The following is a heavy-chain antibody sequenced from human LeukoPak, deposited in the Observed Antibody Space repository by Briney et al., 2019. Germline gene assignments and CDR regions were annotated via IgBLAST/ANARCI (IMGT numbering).Heavy chain of an antibody. D-gene: IGHD1-26*01. J-gene: IGHJ4*02. Sequence: GGSLRLSCAASGFTFSDYYMSWIRQAPGKGLEWVSYISISSSDTNYADSVKGRFTVSRDNAKNTLYLQIYSLRAEDTAVYYCARGVSGSYSPSDYWGQGTLVTVSS. CDR2: ISISSSDT. V-gene: IGHV3-11*05. CDR1: GFTFSDYY. CDR3: ARGVSGSYSPSDY.